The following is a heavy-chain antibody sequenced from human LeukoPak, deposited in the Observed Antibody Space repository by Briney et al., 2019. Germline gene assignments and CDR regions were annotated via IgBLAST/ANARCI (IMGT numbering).Heavy chain of an antibody. Sequence: SVKVSCKASGGTFSSYAISWVRQAPGQGLEWMGRIIPILGIANYAQKFQGRVTITADKSTSTAYMELSSLRSEDTAVYYCARDVDYDTGFVDYWGQGTLVTVSS. V-gene: IGHV1-69*04. D-gene: IGHD3-22*01. CDR3: ARDVDYDTGFVDY. CDR2: IIPILGIA. J-gene: IGHJ4*02. CDR1: GGTFSSYA.